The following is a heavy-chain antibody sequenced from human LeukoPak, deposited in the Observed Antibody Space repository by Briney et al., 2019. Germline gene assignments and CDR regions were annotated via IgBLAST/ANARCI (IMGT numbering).Heavy chain of an antibody. CDR1: GFTFSSYA. J-gene: IGHJ1*01. CDR3: AQELKIGH. Sequence: GGSLRLSCAASGFTFSSYAMHWVRQAPGKGLEWVAVISYDGSNKYYADSVKGRFTISRDNAKNTVYLQMNSLRVEDTAVYYCAQELKIGHWGQGTLVTVSS. CDR2: ISYDGSNK. V-gene: IGHV3-30-3*02.